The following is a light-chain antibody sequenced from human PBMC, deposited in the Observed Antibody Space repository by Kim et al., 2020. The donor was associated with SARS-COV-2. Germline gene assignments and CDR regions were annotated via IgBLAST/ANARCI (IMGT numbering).Light chain of an antibody. CDR1: QSVSTW. CDR2: KAS. J-gene: IGKJ1*01. CDR3: QQYSSYYRT. V-gene: IGKV1-5*03. Sequence: SASVGDRVTITCRAGQSVSTWLACYQQKPGKVPKLLIYKASRLESGVPSRFSGSESGTKFTLTISSLQPDDFATYYCQQYSSYYRTFGQGTKVDIK.